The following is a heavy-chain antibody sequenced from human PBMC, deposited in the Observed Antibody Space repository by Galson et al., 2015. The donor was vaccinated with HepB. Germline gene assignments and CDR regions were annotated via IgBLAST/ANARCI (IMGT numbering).Heavy chain of an antibody. V-gene: IGHV2-70*11. CDR3: ARVPQIDTAYDY. Sequence: PALVKPTQTLTLTCSFSGFSLSSSGMCVSWIRQPPGKALEWLARIDWDDDKNYNPSLETRLTISKDTSKNQVVLTMTHMDPVDTGTYYCARVPQIDTAYDYWGPGTLVTVSS. D-gene: IGHD5-18*01. CDR2: IDWDDDK. CDR1: GFSLSSSGMC. J-gene: IGHJ4*02.